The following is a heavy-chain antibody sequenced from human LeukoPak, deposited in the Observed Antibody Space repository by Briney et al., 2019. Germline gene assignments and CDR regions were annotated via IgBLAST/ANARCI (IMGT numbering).Heavy chain of an antibody. CDR1: GFTVSSNY. CDR3: ASGSGSYRTPYYYMGV. D-gene: IGHD3-10*01. Sequence: GGSLRLSCAASGFTVSSNYMSWVRQAPGKGLEWVSVIYSGGSTYYADSVKGLFTISRDNSKNTLYLQMNSLRAEDTAVYYCASGSGSYRTPYYYMGVWGTGTTVTVSS. V-gene: IGHV3-53*01. CDR2: IYSGGST. J-gene: IGHJ6*03.